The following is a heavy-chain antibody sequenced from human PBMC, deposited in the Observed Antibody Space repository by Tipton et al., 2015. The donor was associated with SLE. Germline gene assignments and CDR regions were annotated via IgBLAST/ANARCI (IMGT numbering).Heavy chain of an antibody. D-gene: IGHD2-15*01. CDR2: VYYSGST. Sequence: TLSLTCTVSGGSLSSNIYYWGWIRQPPGKGLEWIGSVYYSGSTFYNPSLKSRVTISVDTSKNQFSLKLRSVTAADTAVYYCAGAWQGYCSGGTCYVLDYWGQGTLVTVSS. CDR3: AGAWQGYCSGGTCYVLDY. V-gene: IGHV4-39*07. CDR1: GGSLSSNIYY. J-gene: IGHJ4*02.